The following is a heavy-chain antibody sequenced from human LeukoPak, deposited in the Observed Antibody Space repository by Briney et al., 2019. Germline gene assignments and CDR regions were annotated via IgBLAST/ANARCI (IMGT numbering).Heavy chain of an antibody. CDR3: TTDPWHGMDV. V-gene: IGHV3-15*07. J-gene: IGHJ6*02. CDR2: IKTKSDGETT. CDR1: GFTFSDAW. D-gene: IGHD5-24*01. Sequence: PGGSLRLSCAASGFTFSDAWMNWVRQAPGKGLEWLGRIKTKSDGETTDYAAPVKGRFTISRDDSKNTLYVQMNSLKIEDTAVYYCTTDPWHGMDVWGRGTTVTVSS.